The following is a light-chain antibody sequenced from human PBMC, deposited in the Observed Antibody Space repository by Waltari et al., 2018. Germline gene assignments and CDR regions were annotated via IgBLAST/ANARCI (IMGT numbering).Light chain of an antibody. CDR2: SAS. CDR1: QSVSSRY. Sequence: IVLTQSPGTLSLSPGERATLSCRASQSVSSRYLAWYQQKPGQAPRAVIYSASGRATGIPDRFSGSGSGTDFTLTISRLEPEDFAMYYCQEFGSSPTVTFGQGTRLEI. V-gene: IGKV3-20*01. J-gene: IGKJ5*01. CDR3: QEFGSSPTVT.